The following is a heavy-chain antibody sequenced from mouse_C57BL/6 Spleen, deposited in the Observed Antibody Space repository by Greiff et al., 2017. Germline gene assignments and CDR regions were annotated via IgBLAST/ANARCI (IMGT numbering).Heavy chain of an antibody. V-gene: IGHV1-81*01. CDR1: GYTFTSYG. D-gene: IGHD2-3*01. CDR3: ARSKGLLPYYFDY. Sequence: QVQLKQSGAELARPGASVKLSCKASGYTFTSYGISWVKQRTGQGLEWIGEIYPRSGNTYYNEKFKGKATLTADKSSSTAYMELRSLTSEDSAVYFCARSKGLLPYYFDYWGQGTTLTVSS. J-gene: IGHJ2*01. CDR2: IYPRSGNT.